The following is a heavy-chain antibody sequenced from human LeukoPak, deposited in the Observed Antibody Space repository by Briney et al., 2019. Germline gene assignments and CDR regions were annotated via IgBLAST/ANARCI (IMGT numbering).Heavy chain of an antibody. J-gene: IGHJ4*02. CDR1: GGSISSSSYY. D-gene: IGHD6-25*01. CDR2: IYYSGST. V-gene: IGHV4-39*01. Sequence: SGTLSLTCTVSGGSISSSSYYWGWIRQPPGKGLEWIGSIYYSGSTYYNPSLKSRVTISVDTSKNQFSLKLSPGTAAHTAVYYCTAGRSDYFDFWGQGTLVTVSS. CDR3: TAGRSDYFDF.